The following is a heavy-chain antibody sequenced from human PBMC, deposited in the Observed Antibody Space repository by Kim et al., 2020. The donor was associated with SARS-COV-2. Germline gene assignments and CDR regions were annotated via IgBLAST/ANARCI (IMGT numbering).Heavy chain of an antibody. CDR3: ARPRSGSYVLDY. J-gene: IGHJ4*02. CDR2: IYYSGST. V-gene: IGHV4-39*01. D-gene: IGHD1-26*01. Sequence: SETLSLTCTVSGGSISSSSYYWGWIRQPPGKGLEWIGSIYYSGSTYYNPSLKSRVTISVDTSKNQFSLKLSSVTAADTAVYYCARPRSGSYVLDYRGQGTLVTVSS. CDR1: GGSISSSSYY.